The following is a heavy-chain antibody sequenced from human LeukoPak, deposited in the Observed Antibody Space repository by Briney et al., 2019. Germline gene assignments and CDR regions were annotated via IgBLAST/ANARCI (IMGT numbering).Heavy chain of an antibody. CDR1: GFTVSRNY. CDR2: IYSGGST. J-gene: IGHJ3*01. Sequence: PGGSLRLSCAASGFTVSRNYMSWVRQAPGKGLEWVSVIYSGGSTYYADSVKGRFTISRDNSKNTLYLQMNSLTAEDTAVYYCARVIDSSGYRYDAFDVWGKGTTVTVSS. CDR3: ARVIDSSGYRYDAFDV. V-gene: IGHV3-53*05. D-gene: IGHD3-22*01.